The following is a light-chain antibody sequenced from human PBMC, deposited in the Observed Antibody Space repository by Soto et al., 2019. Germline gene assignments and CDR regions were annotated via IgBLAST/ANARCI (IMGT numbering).Light chain of an antibody. J-gene: IGLJ1*01. V-gene: IGLV2-14*01. Sequence: QSVLTQPASVSGSPGQSITISCTGTRSDIGDYNYVSWYQQHPGKAPKLMIYEVRNRPSGVSSRFSGSKSGNTASLTISGLQAEDEADYVCTSYTTSDTFYVVGTGTKVTVL. CDR3: TSYTTSDTFYV. CDR1: RSDIGDYNY. CDR2: EVR.